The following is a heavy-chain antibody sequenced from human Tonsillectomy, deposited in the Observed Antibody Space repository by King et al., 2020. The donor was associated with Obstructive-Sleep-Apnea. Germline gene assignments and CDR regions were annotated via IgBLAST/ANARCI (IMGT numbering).Heavy chain of an antibody. CDR2: IYYSGRT. Sequence: VQLQESGPGLVKPSETLSLTCTVSGGSISSYYWSWIRQPPGKGLEWIGYIYYSGRTNYNPSLKIRVTISVDTSTNQFSLKLSSVTAADTAVYYCARGIAAANWFDPWGQGTLVTVSS. V-gene: IGHV4-59*08. CDR1: GGSISSYY. D-gene: IGHD6-13*01. CDR3: ARGIAAANWFDP. J-gene: IGHJ5*02.